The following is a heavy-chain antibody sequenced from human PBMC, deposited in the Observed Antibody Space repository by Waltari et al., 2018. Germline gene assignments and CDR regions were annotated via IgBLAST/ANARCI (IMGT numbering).Heavy chain of an antibody. Sequence: QVQLQESSPGLVKPSETLSITCAVYGYSISSGYFWGWIRQPQGKGLEWIGSIYHTGSSYYNPSLKSRFTISVATSENHFSLKLSSVTAAYTAVYYCARVKHIVVVTAILDALDMWGQGTMVTVSS. CDR3: ARVKHIVVVTAILDALDM. V-gene: IGHV4-38-2*01. D-gene: IGHD2-21*02. CDR2: IYHTGSS. CDR1: GYSISSGYF. J-gene: IGHJ3*02.